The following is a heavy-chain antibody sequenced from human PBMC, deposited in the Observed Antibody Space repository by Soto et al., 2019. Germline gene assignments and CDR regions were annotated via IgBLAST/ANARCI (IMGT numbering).Heavy chain of an antibody. V-gene: IGHV4-30-4*02. CDR1: GGSISSGDYY. Sequence: SETLSLTCTVSGGSISSGDYYWSWIRQPPGKGLEWIGYIYYSGSTYYNPSLKSRVTISVDTSKNQFSLKLSSVTAADTAVYYCAREGGGYYYYYYMDVWGKGTTVTVSS. CDR2: IYYSGST. D-gene: IGHD3-10*01. CDR3: AREGGGYYYYYYMDV. J-gene: IGHJ6*03.